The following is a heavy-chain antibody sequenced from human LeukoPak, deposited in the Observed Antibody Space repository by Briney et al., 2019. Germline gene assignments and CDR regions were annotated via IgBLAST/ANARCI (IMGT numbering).Heavy chain of an antibody. CDR1: GYSFTSYW. CDR3: AGCSGGSRYLPMTEYFQH. J-gene: IGHJ1*01. V-gene: IGHV5-51*01. CDR2: IYPGDSDT. D-gene: IGHD2-15*01. Sequence: GESLKISCKGSGYSFTSYWIGWVRQMPGKGLEWMGIIYPGDSDTRYSPSFQGQVTISADKSISTAYLQWSSLKASDTTMYYCAGCSGGSRYLPMTEYFQHWGQGTLVTVSS.